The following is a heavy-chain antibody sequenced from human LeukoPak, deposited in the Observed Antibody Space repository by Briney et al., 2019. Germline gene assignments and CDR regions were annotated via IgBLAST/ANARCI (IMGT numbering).Heavy chain of an antibody. Sequence: GGSLRLSCAASGFTFSGYGMSWVRQAPGKGLEWVSGISWNSGSIGYADSVKGRFTISRDNAKNSLYLQMNSLRAEDTALYYCAKGVRITMVRGAFDIWGQGTMVTVSS. V-gene: IGHV3-9*01. CDR1: GFTFSGYG. CDR3: AKGVRITMVRGAFDI. D-gene: IGHD3-10*01. J-gene: IGHJ3*02. CDR2: ISWNSGSI.